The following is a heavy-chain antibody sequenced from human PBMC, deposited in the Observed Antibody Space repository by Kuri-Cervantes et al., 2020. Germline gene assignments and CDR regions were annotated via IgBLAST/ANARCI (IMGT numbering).Heavy chain of an antibody. CDR3: ARRRGGLPLDY. J-gene: IGHJ4*02. D-gene: IGHD1-26*01. V-gene: IGHV1-46*01. CDR1: GYTFTSYG. CDR2: INPSGGST. Sequence: ASVKVSCKASGYTFTSYGISWVRQAPGQGLEWMGIINPSGGSTSYAQKFQGRVTMTRDTSTSTVYMELSSLRSEDTAVYYCARRRGGLPLDYWGQGTLVTVSS.